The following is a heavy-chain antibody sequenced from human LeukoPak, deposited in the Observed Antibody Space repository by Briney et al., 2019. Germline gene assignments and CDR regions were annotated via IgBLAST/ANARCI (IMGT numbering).Heavy chain of an antibody. D-gene: IGHD3-10*01. CDR2: ISAYNGNT. CDR3: ARVDITMVRGVISSFDY. CDR1: GYSFTNYG. V-gene: IGHV1-18*01. J-gene: IGHJ4*01. Sequence: ASVRVSCKASGYSFTNYGISWVRQAPGQGLEWMGWISAYNGNTNYAQKLQGRVAMTTDTSTSTAYMELTSLRSDDTAVYYCARVDITMVRGVISSFDYWGXXTLVTVSS.